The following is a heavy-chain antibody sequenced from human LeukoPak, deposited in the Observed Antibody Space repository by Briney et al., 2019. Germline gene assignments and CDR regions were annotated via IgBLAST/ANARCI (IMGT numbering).Heavy chain of an antibody. J-gene: IGHJ4*02. V-gene: IGHV3-23*01. CDR3: TGYASGSINIDY. D-gene: IGHD3-10*01. Sequence: GGSLRLSCAASGFTFSSFSMNWVRQAPGKGLEWVSTLSTSGAATCYADPVKGRFTISRDDSKNTAYLQMNSLKTEDTAVYYCTGYASGSINIDYWGQGTLVTVSS. CDR1: GFTFSSFS. CDR2: LSTSGAAT.